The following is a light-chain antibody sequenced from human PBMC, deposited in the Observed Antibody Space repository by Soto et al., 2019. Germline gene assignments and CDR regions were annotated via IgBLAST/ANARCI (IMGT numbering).Light chain of an antibody. V-gene: IGLV1-44*01. CDR2: NNN. CDR3: AAWDDSLRGRL. CDR1: NSNIGTNT. Sequence: QSVLTQPHSTSGTPGQMVTISCSGDNSNIGTNTVNWYRQVPGTAPQLLIFNNNQRPSGISGRFSGSKSGTSASLAISGLQYEDEADYYCAAWDDSLRGRLFGGGTKLTVL. J-gene: IGLJ2*01.